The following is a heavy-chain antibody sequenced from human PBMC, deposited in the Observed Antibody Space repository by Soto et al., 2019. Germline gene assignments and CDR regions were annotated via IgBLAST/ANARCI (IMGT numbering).Heavy chain of an antibody. Sequence: QVQLQESGPGLVKPSQTLSLTCTVSGGSISSGGYYWSWIRRHPGKGLEWIGYIYYSGRPYYNPSLKSRVTISVDTSKNQFSLKLSSVTAADTAVYYCARDTVVAGMDVWGQGTTVTVSS. CDR2: IYYSGRP. CDR3: ARDTVVAGMDV. CDR1: GGSISSGGYY. V-gene: IGHV4-31*03. D-gene: IGHD3-22*01. J-gene: IGHJ6*02.